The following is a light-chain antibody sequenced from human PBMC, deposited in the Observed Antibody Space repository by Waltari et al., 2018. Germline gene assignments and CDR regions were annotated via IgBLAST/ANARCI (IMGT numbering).Light chain of an antibody. Sequence: DIVMTQSQLSLPVTPGERASIPCRSSQSLLHSNGYNYLDWYLQKPGQSPQLLIYLGSNRASGVPDRFSGSGSGTDFTLKISRVEAEDVGVYYCMQALQTPLTFGGGTKVEIK. CDR2: LGS. J-gene: IGKJ4*01. CDR3: MQALQTPLT. V-gene: IGKV2-28*01. CDR1: QSLLHSNGYNY.